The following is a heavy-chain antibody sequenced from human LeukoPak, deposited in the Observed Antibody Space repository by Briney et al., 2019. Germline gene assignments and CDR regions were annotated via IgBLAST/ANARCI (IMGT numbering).Heavy chain of an antibody. V-gene: IGHV1-18*01. D-gene: IGHD3-3*01. CDR2: ISAFDGNT. CDR3: ARHGSPVIWSAYYY. CDR1: GYTFTNYG. J-gene: IGHJ4*02. Sequence: ASVKVSCKASGYTFTNYGINWVRQAPGQGLEWMGWISAFDGNTNYAQKLQGRVTMTTDTSTTTAYMELRSLRSDDTAVYYCARHGSPVIWSAYYYWGQGTLVTVSS.